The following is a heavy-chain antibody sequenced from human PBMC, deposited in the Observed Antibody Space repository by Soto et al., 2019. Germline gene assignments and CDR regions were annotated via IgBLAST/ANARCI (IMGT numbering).Heavy chain of an antibody. CDR3: VRVGGSGWTLDF. V-gene: IGHV1-3*01. D-gene: IGHD6-25*01. CDR2: INVGNGDT. Sequence: QVHLVQSGAEVKKPGASVKVSCKTSGYTFTAFAVHWVRQASGQRLEWMGWINVGNGDTKSSQNLQGRVTITRDTSASTVYMELSSLRSEGTAVYYCVRVGGSGWTLDFWGQGTLVTVSS. CDR1: GYTFTAFA. J-gene: IGHJ4*02.